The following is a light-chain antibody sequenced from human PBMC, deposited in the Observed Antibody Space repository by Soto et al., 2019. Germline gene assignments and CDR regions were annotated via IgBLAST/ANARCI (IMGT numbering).Light chain of an antibody. CDR3: QQYNSYST. CDR1: QSISSW. J-gene: IGKJ1*01. V-gene: IGKV1-5*01. CDR2: DAS. Sequence: DIQLTQSPSFLSASVGDRVTITCRASQSISSWLAWYQLKPGKAPKLLIYDASSLESGVPSRFSGSGSGTEFTLTISSLQPDDFATYYCQQYNSYSTFGQGTKVDIK.